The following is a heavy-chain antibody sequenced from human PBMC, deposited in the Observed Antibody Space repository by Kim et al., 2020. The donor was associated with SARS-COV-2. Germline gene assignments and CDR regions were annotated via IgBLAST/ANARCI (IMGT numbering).Heavy chain of an antibody. CDR3: ARLNYGGKGVDDY. V-gene: IGHV3-21*01. CDR1: GFTFSSYS. J-gene: IGHJ4*02. Sequence: GGSLRLSCAASGFTFSSYSMNWVRQAPGKGLEWVSSISSSSSFIYYADSVKGRFTISRDNAKNSLYLQMNNLRAEDTAVYYCARLNYGGKGVDDYWGQGTPVTVSS. CDR2: ISSSSSFI. D-gene: IGHD4-17*01.